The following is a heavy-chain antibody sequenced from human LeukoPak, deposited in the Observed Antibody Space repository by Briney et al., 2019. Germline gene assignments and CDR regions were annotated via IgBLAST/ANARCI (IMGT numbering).Heavy chain of an antibody. CDR2: IYTSGST. D-gene: IGHD2-2*01. V-gene: IGHV4-61*02. J-gene: IGHJ5*02. CDR3: ARGGVPAAIYWFDP. Sequence: SSETLSLTCTVSGGSISSGSYYWSWIRQPAGKGLEWIGRIYTSGSTNYNPSLKSRVTISVDTSKNQFSLKLSSVTAADTAVYYCARGGVPAAIYWFDPWGQGTLVTVSS. CDR1: GGSISSGSYY.